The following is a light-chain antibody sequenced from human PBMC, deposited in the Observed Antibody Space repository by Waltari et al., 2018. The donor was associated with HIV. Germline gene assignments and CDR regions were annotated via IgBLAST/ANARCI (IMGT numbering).Light chain of an antibody. CDR2: RTN. CDR3: ASWDDSRCRPV. J-gene: IGLJ3*02. V-gene: IGLV1-47*01. Sequence: QSVLTQPPSASGTPGQRVTLSCSGRSSNIGSNYVNWYRHLPGTAPRLIMYRTNLLPAGVPDRFSATNSGTTASLAIAGTQSEDEALYYCASWDDSRCRPVFGGVTRLTVL. CDR1: SSNIGSNY.